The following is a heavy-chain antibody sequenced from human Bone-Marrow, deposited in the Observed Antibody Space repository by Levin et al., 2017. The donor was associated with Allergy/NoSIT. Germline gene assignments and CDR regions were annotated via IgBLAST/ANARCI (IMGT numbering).Heavy chain of an antibody. Sequence: ASVKVSCRASGYTFTHYGIIWVRQAPGQGLEWMGWISAFNGDTNYAQKVQDRVTMTTDTSTTTAYMELRSLRYDDTHVYYCAKYCSGSSCDRPLNNLEHWGQGTLVTVSS. CDR1: GYTFTHYG. CDR3: AKYCSGSSCDRPLNNLEH. CDR2: ISAFNGDT. J-gene: IGHJ4*02. D-gene: IGHD2-15*01. V-gene: IGHV1-18*01.